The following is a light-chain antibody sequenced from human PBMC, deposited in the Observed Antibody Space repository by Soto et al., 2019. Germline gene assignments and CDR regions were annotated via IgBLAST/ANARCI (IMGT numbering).Light chain of an antibody. V-gene: IGLV2-14*01. CDR3: SSYTSTTTLWV. CDR2: EVN. J-gene: IGLJ7*01. Sequence: QSVLTQPASVSGSPGQSITISCTGTSSDVGGYNYVSWYQQHPGKAPKLMIYEVNNRPSGVSNRFSGSKSGNTASLTISGLRAEDEADYYCSSYTSTTTLWVFGGGTQLTVL. CDR1: SSDVGGYNY.